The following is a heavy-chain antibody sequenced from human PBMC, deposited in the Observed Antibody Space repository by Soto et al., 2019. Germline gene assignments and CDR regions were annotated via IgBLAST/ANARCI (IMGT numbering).Heavy chain of an antibody. CDR1: GYTFTTYG. V-gene: IGHV1-18*04. D-gene: IGHD4-17*01. Sequence: VASVKVSCKASGYTFTTYGFSWVRQAPGQGLEWMGWISGYKANTNYAQKVQGRVTMTTDRTTSTAYMELRSLKSDDTAVYFCTRGTRLPWSMDVWGQGTTVTVSS. CDR2: ISGYKANT. CDR3: TRGTRLPWSMDV. J-gene: IGHJ6*02.